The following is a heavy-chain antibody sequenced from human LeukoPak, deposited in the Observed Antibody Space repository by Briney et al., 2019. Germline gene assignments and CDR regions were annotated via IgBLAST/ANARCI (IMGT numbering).Heavy chain of an antibody. V-gene: IGHV3-23*01. CDR3: AKRIEGYFDY. Sequence: GGSLRLSCAASGFTLRSHAMSWVRQAPRKGLEWVSTITNSGGSTYYADSVKGRFTISRDSSKNTLYLQMNSLRAEDTAVYYCAKRIEGYFDYWGQGTLVTVSS. J-gene: IGHJ4*02. CDR1: GFTLRSHA. D-gene: IGHD2/OR15-2a*01. CDR2: ITNSGGST.